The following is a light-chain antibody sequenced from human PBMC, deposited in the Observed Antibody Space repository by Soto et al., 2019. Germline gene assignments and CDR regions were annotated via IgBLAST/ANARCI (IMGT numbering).Light chain of an antibody. CDR3: QKYNSAPTWT. Sequence: DIPMTQSPSSLSASVGDRVTITSRASQGTSNYLAWYQQKPGKVPKLLIYAASTLQSGVPSRFRGSGSGTYFTLTINSLQPEDVATYYCQKYNSAPTWTFGQGTKVEI. CDR1: QGTSNY. CDR2: AAS. J-gene: IGKJ1*01. V-gene: IGKV1-27*01.